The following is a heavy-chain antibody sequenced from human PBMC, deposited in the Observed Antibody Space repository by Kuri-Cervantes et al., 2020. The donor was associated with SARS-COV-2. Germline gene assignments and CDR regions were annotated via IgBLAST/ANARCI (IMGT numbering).Heavy chain of an antibody. CDR1: GGSLSGYS. J-gene: IGHJ5*02. CDR3: ARVWFGEFDWFDP. Sequence: GSLRLSCFVYGGSLSGYSWTWIRQPPGKGLEWIGEINHSGSTNYNPSLKSRVTISLDTSKNQFSLKLSSVTAADTAVYYCARVWFGEFDWFDPWGQGTLVTVSS. V-gene: IGHV4-34*01. CDR2: INHSGST. D-gene: IGHD3-10*01.